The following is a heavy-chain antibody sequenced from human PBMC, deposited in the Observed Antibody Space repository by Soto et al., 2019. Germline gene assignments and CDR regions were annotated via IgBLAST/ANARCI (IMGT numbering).Heavy chain of an antibody. J-gene: IGHJ4*02. CDR1: GYSFTSYW. D-gene: IGHD6-6*01. Sequence: GESLKISCTGSGYSFTSYWIGWLRQMPGKGLEWMGIIHPSDSNTKYSPSFQGQVTISADKSTSTAYLQWRSLKASDTAMYYCARSQYSSSSIDYWGQGTLVTVSS. CDR2: IHPSDSNT. V-gene: IGHV5-51*01. CDR3: ARSQYSSSSIDY.